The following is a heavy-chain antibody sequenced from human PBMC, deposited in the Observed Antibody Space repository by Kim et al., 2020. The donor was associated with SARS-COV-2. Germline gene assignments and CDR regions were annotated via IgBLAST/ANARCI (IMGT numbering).Heavy chain of an antibody. D-gene: IGHD5-18*01. Sequence: ASVKVSCKASGDTFTTFGISWVRQAPGEGLELMGGIDPNASTTNCSQKVQGRVTMTTDTSTHTAYMELRSLRSDDTAVYYCARDVSHGLDMWGQGTMVTVSS. CDR1: GDTFTTFG. J-gene: IGHJ3*02. V-gene: IGHV1-18*01. CDR2: IDPNASTT. CDR3: ARDVSHGLDM.